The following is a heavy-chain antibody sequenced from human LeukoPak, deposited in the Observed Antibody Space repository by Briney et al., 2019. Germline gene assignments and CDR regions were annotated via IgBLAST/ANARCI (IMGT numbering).Heavy chain of an antibody. V-gene: IGHV3-33*01. CDR2: IWYDGSNK. D-gene: IGHD6-19*01. J-gene: IGHJ2*01. CDR1: GFTFSSYG. Sequence: GGSLRLSCAASGFTFSSYGMHWVRQAPGKGLEWVAVIWYDGSNKYYADSVKGRFTISRDNSKNTLYLQMNSLRAEDTAVYYRARGAHSYSSGWALWYFDLWGRGTLVTVSS. CDR3: ARGAHSYSSGWALWYFDL.